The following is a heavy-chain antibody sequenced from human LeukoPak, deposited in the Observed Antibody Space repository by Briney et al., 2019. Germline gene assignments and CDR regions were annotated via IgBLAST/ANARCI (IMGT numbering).Heavy chain of an antibody. CDR3: TTGIWDYGDSLSFY. CDR2: IWYDGSNK. J-gene: IGHJ1*01. D-gene: IGHD4-17*01. CDR1: GFMFSTFA. Sequence: SGGSLRLSCAASGFMFSTFAMHWVRQAPGKGPEWVAAIWYDGSNKYYADSVKGRFTISRDNSKNTLYLPMNSLRTEDTAVYYCTTGIWDYGDSLSFYWGQGTLVTVSS. V-gene: IGHV3-33*01.